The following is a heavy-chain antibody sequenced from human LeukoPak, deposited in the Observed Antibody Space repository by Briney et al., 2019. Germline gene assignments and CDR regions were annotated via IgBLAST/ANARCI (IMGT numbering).Heavy chain of an antibody. D-gene: IGHD3-10*01. V-gene: IGHV3-48*01. CDR3: ARVLSGRGSLYSYYYYMDV. CDR1: GFTFRSYS. J-gene: IGHJ6*03. CDR2: ISSSSTI. Sequence: PGGSLRLSCAASGFTFRSYSMNWVRQAPGKGLEWVSYISSSSTIYYADSVKGRFTISRDNSKNTLYLQMNSLRAEDTAVYYCARVLSGRGSLYSYYYYMDVWGKGTTVTISS.